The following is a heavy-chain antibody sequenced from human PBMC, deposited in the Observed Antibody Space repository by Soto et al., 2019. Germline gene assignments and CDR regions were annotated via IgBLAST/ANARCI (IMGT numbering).Heavy chain of an antibody. CDR2: IFSDAER. Sequence: SGPTLVNPTETLTLTCNVSGFSLTTGRMGVSWIRQPPGKALEWLAHIFSDAERSYSRSLQGRLTVSKVGSGSHVVLTMTNIDPVDTGTYFCVRMNAESYSSYYAIDVWGQGTTVTVSS. CDR3: VRMNAESYSSYYAIDV. J-gene: IGHJ6*02. CDR1: GFSLTTGRMG. V-gene: IGHV2-26*01. D-gene: IGHD3-10*01.